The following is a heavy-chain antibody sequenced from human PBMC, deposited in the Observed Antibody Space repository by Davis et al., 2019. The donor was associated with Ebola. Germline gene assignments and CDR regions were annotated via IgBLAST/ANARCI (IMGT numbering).Heavy chain of an antibody. CDR3: ARRNWFDP. CDR2: ITVTSNYT. CDR1: GFTFSSYS. Sequence: GESLKIFCAASGFTFSSYSMNWVRQAPGKGLEWVSSITVTSNYTYYADSVKGRFTISRDNAKNSLYLQMNSLRAEDTAVYYCARRNWFDPWGQGTLVTVSS. J-gene: IGHJ5*02. V-gene: IGHV3-21*01.